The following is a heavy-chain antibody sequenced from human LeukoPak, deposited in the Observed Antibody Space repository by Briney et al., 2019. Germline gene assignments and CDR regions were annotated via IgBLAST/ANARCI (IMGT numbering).Heavy chain of an antibody. Sequence: KPSETLSLTCAVYGGSFSGYYWSWIRQPPGKGLEWIGEINHSGSTNYNPSLKSRVTISVDTSKNQFSLKLSSVTAADTAVYYCARDEYYYGSGKRKNYGMDVWGQGTTVTVSS. J-gene: IGHJ6*02. CDR1: GGSFSGYY. CDR2: INHSGST. V-gene: IGHV4-34*01. D-gene: IGHD3-10*01. CDR3: ARDEYYYGSGKRKNYGMDV.